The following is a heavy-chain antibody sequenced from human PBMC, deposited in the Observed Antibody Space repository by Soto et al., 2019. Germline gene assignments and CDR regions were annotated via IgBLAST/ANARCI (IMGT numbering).Heavy chain of an antibody. CDR2: IIPIFGTA. J-gene: IGHJ6*01. D-gene: IGHD2-2*01. CDR1: GGTFSSYA. Sequence: VKVSCKASGGTFSSYAISWVRQAPGQGLEWMGGIIPIFGTANYAQKFQGRVTITADESTSTAYMELSSPRSEDTAVYYCARLNCSSNSCYRPYYYGMDVWGQGTTETVS. CDR3: ARLNCSSNSCYRPYYYGMDV. V-gene: IGHV1-69*01.